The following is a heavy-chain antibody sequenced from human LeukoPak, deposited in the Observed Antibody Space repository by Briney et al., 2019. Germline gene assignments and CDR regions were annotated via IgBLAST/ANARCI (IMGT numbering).Heavy chain of an antibody. CDR1: GFTFSIYG. J-gene: IGHJ4*02. CDR3: ARDSAMVLSRSAFDY. V-gene: IGHV3-21*01. CDR2: ISSSSSYI. D-gene: IGHD5-18*01. Sequence: GGSLRLSCAASGFTFSIYGMNWVRQAPGKGLEWVSSISSSSSYIYYADSVKGRFTISRDNAKNSLYLQMNSLRAEDTAVYYCARDSAMVLSRSAFDYWGQGTLVTVSS.